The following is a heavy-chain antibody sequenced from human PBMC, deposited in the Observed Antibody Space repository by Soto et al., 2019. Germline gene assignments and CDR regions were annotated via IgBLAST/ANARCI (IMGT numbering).Heavy chain of an antibody. CDR3: ARLQSHFGSGIYDIDH. Sequence: QLQLQESGPGLVQPSETLSLTCAVSGDSITTATYWCWIRQPPGKGLQWIGSIYHTGTTYYTPSLESRVFISVDSSKNQFSLNLNSVSAADTAVYYCARLQSHFGSGIYDIDHLGQGTLLTVSS. CDR1: GDSITTATY. J-gene: IGHJ4*02. CDR2: IYHTGTT. V-gene: IGHV4-39*01. D-gene: IGHD3-10*01.